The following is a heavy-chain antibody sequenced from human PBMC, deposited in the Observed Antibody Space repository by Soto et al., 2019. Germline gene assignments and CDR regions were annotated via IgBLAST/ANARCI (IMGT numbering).Heavy chain of an antibody. D-gene: IGHD3-10*01. J-gene: IGHJ2*01. CDR1: GFTVSSNY. Sequence: EVKLVESGRGLVQPGGTLRLSCVASGFTVSSNYMSWVRQAPGKGLEWVSVIYIGGTSYYADSVRGRFTISRHNSENTLYLQMNSLRAEDTAVYYCARDLRLVGFGEFDLWGRGTLVTVSS. CDR2: IYIGGTS. V-gene: IGHV3-53*04. CDR3: ARDLRLVGFGEFDL.